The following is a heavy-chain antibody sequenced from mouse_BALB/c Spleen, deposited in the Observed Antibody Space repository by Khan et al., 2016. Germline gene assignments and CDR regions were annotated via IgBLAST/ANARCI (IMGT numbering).Heavy chain of an antibody. CDR2: THPSDSES. V-gene: IGHV1S82*01. D-gene: IGHD6-1*01. Sequence: QVQLQQPGTELVRPGASVKLSCKASGYSFTRYWMNWVKQRPGQGLEWIGMTHPSDSESRLNQKFKDKATLTVDNSSSIAYMQLSSPTSEDSAVSCCTGSANNNTPDYAVDYWGQGTTVTVAS. J-gene: IGHJ4*01. CDR1: GYSFTRYW. CDR3: TGSANNNTPDYAVDY.